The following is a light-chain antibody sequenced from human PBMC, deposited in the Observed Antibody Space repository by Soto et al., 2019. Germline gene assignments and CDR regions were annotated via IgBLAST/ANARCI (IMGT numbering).Light chain of an antibody. CDR3: QQYNSYPYT. Sequence: DIQMTQSPSTLSASVGDRVTITCRASQSISSWLAWYQQKPGKAPKLLIYMASSLESGVPSRFSGSGSGTEFTLTISSLQPDDFATYYCQQYNSYPYTFGQGTKLEIK. CDR2: MAS. J-gene: IGKJ2*01. CDR1: QSISSW. V-gene: IGKV1-5*03.